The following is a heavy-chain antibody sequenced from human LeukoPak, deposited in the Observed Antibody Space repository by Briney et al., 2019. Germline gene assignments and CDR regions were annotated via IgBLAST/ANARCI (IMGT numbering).Heavy chain of an antibody. D-gene: IGHD5-18*01. CDR3: AKDQEYSYNAARGFFDY. CDR2: MSGSGNST. Sequence: PGGSLRLSCAASGFTFSSYAVSWVRQAPGKGLEWVSVMSGSGNSTFYADSVKGRFTISRDNSKNTLYLQMNSLRVEDTAIYYCAKDQEYSYNAARGFFDYWGQGTLVTVSS. V-gene: IGHV3-23*01. CDR1: GFTFSSYA. J-gene: IGHJ4*02.